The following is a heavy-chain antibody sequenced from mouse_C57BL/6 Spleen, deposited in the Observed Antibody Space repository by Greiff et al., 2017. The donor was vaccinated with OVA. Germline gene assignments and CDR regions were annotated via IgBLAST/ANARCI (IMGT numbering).Heavy chain of an antibody. J-gene: IGHJ1*03. CDR3: ARGITTVVATDWYFDV. CDR1: GFSLTSYA. V-gene: IGHV2-9-1*01. CDR2: IWTGGGT. D-gene: IGHD1-1*01. Sequence: VQVVESGPGLVAPSQSLSITCTVSGFSLTSYAISWVRQPPGKGLEWLGVIWTGGGTNYNSALKSRLSISKDNSKSQVFLKMNSLQTDDTARYYCARGITTVVATDWYFDVWGTGTTVTVSS.